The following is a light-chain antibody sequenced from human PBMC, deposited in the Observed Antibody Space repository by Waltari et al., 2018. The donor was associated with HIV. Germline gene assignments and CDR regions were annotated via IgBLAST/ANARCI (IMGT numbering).Light chain of an antibody. CDR3: ASHAGSKDV. CDR1: SSDVGAYNY. J-gene: IGLJ2*01. V-gene: IGLV2-8*01. Sequence: QSALTQPPSASGSPGQSVTISCTGTSSDVGAYNYVSWFQQHPGKAPKLMIYDVTKRPSGVPDRFSGSKSGNTASLTVSGLQAEDEADYYCASHAGSKDVFCGGTRLTVL. CDR2: DVT.